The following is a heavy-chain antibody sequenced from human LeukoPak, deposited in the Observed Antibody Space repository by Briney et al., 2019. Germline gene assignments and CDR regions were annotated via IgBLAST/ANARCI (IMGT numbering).Heavy chain of an antibody. CDR2: ISYDGSNK. D-gene: IGHD2-8*01. Sequence: GGSLRLSCAASGFTFSSYGMHWVRQAPGKGLEWVAVISYDGSNKYYADSVKGRFTISRDNSKNTLYLQMNSLRAEDTAVYYCASLVHHFDYWGQGTLVTVSS. CDR1: GFTFSSYG. CDR3: ASLVHHFDY. J-gene: IGHJ4*02. V-gene: IGHV3-30*03.